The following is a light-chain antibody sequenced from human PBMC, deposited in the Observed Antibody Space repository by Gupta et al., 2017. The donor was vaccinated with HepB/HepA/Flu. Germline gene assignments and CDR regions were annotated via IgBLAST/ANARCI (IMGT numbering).Light chain of an antibody. Sequence: ELVLTPSPGTLSSSPGGRATLSCRASQSVSSSYLSWYQQKPGQAPRLLIYCASSRATGIPDRCSGSSSGTDFTITIIRLEPEDVAVYYCQQYGSSPPITFGQGTRLEIK. CDR3: QQYGSSPPIT. V-gene: IGKV3-20*01. CDR2: CAS. CDR1: QSVSSSY. J-gene: IGKJ5*01.